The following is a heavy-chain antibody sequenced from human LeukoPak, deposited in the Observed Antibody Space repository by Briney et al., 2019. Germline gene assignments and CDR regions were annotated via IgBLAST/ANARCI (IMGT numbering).Heavy chain of an antibody. CDR1: GGSISSYY. J-gene: IGHJ5*02. V-gene: IGHV4-59*01. CDR3: ARVKYSYGYWFDP. CDR2: IYYSGST. Sequence: SETLSLTCTVSGGSISSYYWSWIRQPPGKGLEWIGYIYYSGSTNYNPSLKSRVTISVDTSKNQSSLKLSSVTAADTAVYYCARVKYSYGYWFDPWGQGTLVTVSS. D-gene: IGHD5-18*01.